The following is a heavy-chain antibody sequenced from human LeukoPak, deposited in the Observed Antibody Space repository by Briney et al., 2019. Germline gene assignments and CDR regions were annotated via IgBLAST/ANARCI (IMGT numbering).Heavy chain of an antibody. Sequence: GGSLRLSCAASGFILSKSPMLRFRQAPGKGLEWVSSISIGSSPYTYYAGSLKGRFTISRDNAKNSVCLQMNSLRPEDTAVYYCASYTRWYGDSWGQGTLVTVSS. D-gene: IGHD3-10*01. CDR2: ISIGSSPYT. CDR1: GFILSKSP. CDR3: ASYTRWYGDS. V-gene: IGHV3-21*06. J-gene: IGHJ4*02.